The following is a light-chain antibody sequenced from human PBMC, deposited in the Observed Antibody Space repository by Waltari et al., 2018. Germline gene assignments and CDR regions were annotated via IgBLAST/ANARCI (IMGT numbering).Light chain of an antibody. CDR2: GKD. CDR1: NITTSN. CDR3: NSRDSSGNHRYV. V-gene: IGLV3-19*01. J-gene: IGLJ1*01. Sequence: SSELTHYPAVSVAVGQTVRITCPGDNITTSNAHWYQQKPGLAPVLVVYGKDNRPPRIPDRVSGSSSGNTASLTITGAQAEDEADYYCNSRDSSGNHRYVFGTGTKVTVL.